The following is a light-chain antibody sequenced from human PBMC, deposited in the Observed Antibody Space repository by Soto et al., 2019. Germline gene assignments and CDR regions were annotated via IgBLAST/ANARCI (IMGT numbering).Light chain of an antibody. Sequence: EIVSTQSPGSVSLSPGERATLSCRASQSIRTNVAWYQQIPGQAPRLLVYGASTRATGVPARFSGSGSGIEFTLTISSLQSEDSAFYYCQQYFNWPLTWTFGPGTKVDFK. CDR3: QQYFNWPLTWT. CDR1: QSIRTN. V-gene: IGKV3-15*01. CDR2: GAS. J-gene: IGKJ1*01.